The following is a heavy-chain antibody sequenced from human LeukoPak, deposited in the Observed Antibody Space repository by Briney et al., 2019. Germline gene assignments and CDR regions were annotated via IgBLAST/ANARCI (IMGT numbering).Heavy chain of an antibody. J-gene: IGHJ5*02. CDR3: ARAGLLWFGELPTVNRFDP. D-gene: IGHD3-10*01. Sequence: ASVKVSCKASRGTFSSYAISWVRQAPGQGLEWMGGIIPIFGTANYAQKFQGRVTITTDESTSTAYMELSSLRSEDTAVYYCARAGLLWFGELPTVNRFDPWGQGTLVTVSS. V-gene: IGHV1-69*05. CDR1: RGTFSSYA. CDR2: IIPIFGTA.